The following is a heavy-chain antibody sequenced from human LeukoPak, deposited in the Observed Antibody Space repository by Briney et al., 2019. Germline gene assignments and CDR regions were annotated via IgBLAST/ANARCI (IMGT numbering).Heavy chain of an antibody. Sequence: PGGSLRLSCAASGFTFSSYGMHWVRQAPGKGLEWVAVIWYDGSNKYYADSVKGRFTISRDNSKNTLYLQMNSLRAEDTAVYYCARDYDGEYTANFDYWGQGTLVTVSS. J-gene: IGHJ4*02. CDR3: ARDYDGEYTANFDY. CDR1: GFTFSSYG. D-gene: IGHD5-18*01. V-gene: IGHV3-33*01. CDR2: IWYDGSNK.